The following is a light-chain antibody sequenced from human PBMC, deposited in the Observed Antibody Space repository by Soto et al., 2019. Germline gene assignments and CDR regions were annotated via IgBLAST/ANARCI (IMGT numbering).Light chain of an antibody. CDR3: QQRQYWPPIT. CDR2: DAS. Sequence: EIVLTQSPGTLSLSPGDRATLSCRAGQSVSSYLAWYQQKPGLAPRLLIYDASNRATGIPARFSGSGSGTDFTLTISSLEPEDFAIYYCQQRQYWPPITFGQGTRLEIK. V-gene: IGKV3-11*01. J-gene: IGKJ5*01. CDR1: QSVSSY.